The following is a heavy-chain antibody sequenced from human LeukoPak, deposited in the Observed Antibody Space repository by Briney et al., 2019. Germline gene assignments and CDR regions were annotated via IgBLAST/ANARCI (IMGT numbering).Heavy chain of an antibody. D-gene: IGHD1-26*01. V-gene: IGHV3-7*01. J-gene: IGHJ3*02. CDR3: AREGDSGSYYAAFDI. CDR2: IKQDGSEK. Sequence: GGSLRLSCAASGFTFSSYWMSWVRQAPGKGLEWVANIKQDGSEKYYVDSVKGRFTISRDNAKNSLYLQMNSLRAEDTAVYYCAREGDSGSYYAAFDIWGQGTMVTVSS. CDR1: GFTFSSYW.